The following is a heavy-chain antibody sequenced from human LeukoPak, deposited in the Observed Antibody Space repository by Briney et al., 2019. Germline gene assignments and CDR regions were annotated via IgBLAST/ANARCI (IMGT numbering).Heavy chain of an antibody. J-gene: IGHJ4*02. CDR2: IGGNGDTS. CDR3: ATRHEYSYPY. D-gene: IGHD5-18*01. CDR1: GFTFSNYA. Sequence: GGSLRLSCAASGFTFSNYAMHWVRQAPGKGLEYVSAIGGNGDTSYYADSVKGRFTISRDNSENTVYLQMGSLRTEDMAVYYCATRHEYSYPYWGQGTLVTVSS. V-gene: IGHV3-64*02.